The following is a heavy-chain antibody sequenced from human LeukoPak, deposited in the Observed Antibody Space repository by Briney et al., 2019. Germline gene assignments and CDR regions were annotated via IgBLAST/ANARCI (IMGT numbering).Heavy chain of an antibody. D-gene: IGHD6-19*01. J-gene: IGHJ6*02. CDR3: AREAPKKNSSGWLGPYYYYGIDV. V-gene: IGHV1-8*01. CDR1: GYTFTSYD. Sequence: ASVKVSCKASGYTFTSYDINWVRQATGQGLEWMGWMNPNSGNTGYAQKFQGRVTMTRNTSISTAYMELSSLRSEDTAVYYCAREAPKKNSSGWLGPYYYYGIDVWGQGTTVTVSS. CDR2: MNPNSGNT.